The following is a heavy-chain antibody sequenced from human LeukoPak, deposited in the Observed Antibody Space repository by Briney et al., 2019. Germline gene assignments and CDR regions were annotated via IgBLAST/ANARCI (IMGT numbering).Heavy chain of an antibody. V-gene: IGHV4-31*01. CDR2: IYYSGST. J-gene: IGHJ5*02. CDR3: AGGDSGDGKYWFDP. CDR1: GGSISSGGYY. D-gene: IGHD5-12*01. Sequence: SETLSLTCTVSGGSISSGGYYWSWIRQHPGKGLEWIGYIYYSGSTYYNPSLKRPVTISVDTSKNQFSLKLGSVTAAGTAVYYCAGGDSGDGKYWFDPWGQGTLVTVSS.